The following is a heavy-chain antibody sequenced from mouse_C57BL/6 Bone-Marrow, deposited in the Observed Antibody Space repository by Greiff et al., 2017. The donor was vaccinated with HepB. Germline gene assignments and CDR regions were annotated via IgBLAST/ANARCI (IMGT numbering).Heavy chain of an antibody. V-gene: IGHV14-4*01. Sequence: DVKLQESGAELVRPGASVKLSCTASGFNIKDDYMHWVKQRPEQGLEWIGWIDPENGDTEYASKFQGKATITADTSSNTAYLQLSSLTSEDTAVYYCTTVGSSHFDYWGQGTTLTVSS. CDR2: IDPENGDT. D-gene: IGHD1-1*01. CDR3: TTVGSSHFDY. CDR1: GFNIKDDY. J-gene: IGHJ2*01.